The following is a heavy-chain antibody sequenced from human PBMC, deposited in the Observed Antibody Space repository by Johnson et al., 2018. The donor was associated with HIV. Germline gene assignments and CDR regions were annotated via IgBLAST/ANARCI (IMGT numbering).Heavy chain of an antibody. Sequence: QVQLVESGGGLVKPGGSLRLSCAASGFTFSDYYMSWIRQAPGKGLEWVSYISSSGSTIYYADSVRGRFTISRDNSKDMLYLQMNSLRAEDTAVYYCAKERHLVRAFDIWGQGTMVIVSS. CDR3: AKERHLVRAFDI. CDR1: GFTFSDYY. V-gene: IGHV3-11*04. J-gene: IGHJ3*02. CDR2: ISSSGSTI. D-gene: IGHD6-6*01.